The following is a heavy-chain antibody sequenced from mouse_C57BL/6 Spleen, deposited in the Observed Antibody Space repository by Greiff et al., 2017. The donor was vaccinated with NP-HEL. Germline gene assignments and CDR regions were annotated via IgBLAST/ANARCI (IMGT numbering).Heavy chain of an antibody. CDR2: IYPSDSET. CDR3: ARRSGSTDY. CDR1: GYTFTSYW. D-gene: IGHD1-1*01. V-gene: IGHV1-61*01. Sequence: QVQLKQPGAELVRPGSSVKLSCKASGYTFTSYWMDWVKQRPGQGLEWIGNIYPSDSETHYNQKFKDKATLTVDKSSSTAYMQLSSLTSEDSAVYYCARRSGSTDYWGQGTTLTVSS. J-gene: IGHJ2*01.